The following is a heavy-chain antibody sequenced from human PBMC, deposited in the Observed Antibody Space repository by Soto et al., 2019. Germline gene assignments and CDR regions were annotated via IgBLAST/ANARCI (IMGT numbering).Heavy chain of an antibody. J-gene: IGHJ3*02. V-gene: IGHV4-34*01. CDR3: ATWHLREHAYDI. Sequence: TSETLSLTCAVYGGSFSAYYWSWIRQPPGKGLEWIGEINHSGGTSYNPSLKSRVTISVDTSKSQFSLKLTSVTAADRALYFCATWHLREHAYDIWGQGTMVTVSS. CDR1: GGSFSAYY. CDR2: INHSGGT. D-gene: IGHD5-12*01.